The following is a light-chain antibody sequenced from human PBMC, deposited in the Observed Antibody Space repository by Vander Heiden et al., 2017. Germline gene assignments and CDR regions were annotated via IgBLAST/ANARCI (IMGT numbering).Light chain of an antibody. CDR3: SSDTSSSTVV. V-gene: IGLV2-14*01. CDR1: SSDGGGYNY. J-gene: IGLJ2*01. CDR2: EVS. Sequence: QSALTQPASVSGSPGQSITIPCTGTSSDGGGYNYVSWYQQHPGKAPKLMIYEVSNRPSGVSNRFSGSKSGNTASLTISGLQAEDEADYYCSSDTSSSTVVFGGGTKLPVL.